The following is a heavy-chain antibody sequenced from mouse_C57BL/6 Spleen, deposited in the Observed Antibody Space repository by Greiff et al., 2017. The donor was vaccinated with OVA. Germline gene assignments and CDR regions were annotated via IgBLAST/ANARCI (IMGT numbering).Heavy chain of an antibody. V-gene: IGHV5-17*01. Sequence: EVKVVESGGGLVKPGGSLKLSCAASGFTFSDYGMHWVRQAPEKGLEWVAYISSGSGTIYYADTVTGRFTISRDNAKNTLFLQMTSLRSEDTAMYYCARGDTYYAMDYWGQGTSVTVSS. CDR3: ARGDTYYAMDY. J-gene: IGHJ4*01. CDR1: GFTFSDYG. CDR2: ISSGSGTI.